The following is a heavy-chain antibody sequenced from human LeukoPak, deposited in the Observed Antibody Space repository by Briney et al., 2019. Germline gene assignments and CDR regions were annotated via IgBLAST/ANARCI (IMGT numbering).Heavy chain of an antibody. CDR2: VSGRDTST. Sequence: GGSLRLSCAASGFTFSNYVMSWVRQAPGKGLEWVSAVSGRDTSTYYADSVKGRFTISRDNSKNTLYLQMNSLRAEDTAIYYCAKWGDYDVLTGYYDSDYWGQGTLVTVSS. V-gene: IGHV3-23*01. D-gene: IGHD3-9*01. J-gene: IGHJ4*02. CDR3: AKWGDYDVLTGYYDSDY. CDR1: GFTFSNYV.